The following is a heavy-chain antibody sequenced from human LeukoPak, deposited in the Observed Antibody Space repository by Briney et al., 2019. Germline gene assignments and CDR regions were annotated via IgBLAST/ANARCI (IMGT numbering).Heavy chain of an antibody. CDR3: ARGGYYYDSSGYYTDYYYYMDV. CDR1: GGSISNYY. V-gene: IGHV4-59*01. Sequence: PSETLSLTCTVSGGSISNYYWSWIRQPPGKGLEWIGYIYYFGNTNYSPSLKSRVIISVDTSKNQFSLNLTSVTAADTAVYYCARGGYYYDSSGYYTDYYYYMDVWGKGTTVTISS. J-gene: IGHJ6*03. CDR2: IYYFGNT. D-gene: IGHD3-22*01.